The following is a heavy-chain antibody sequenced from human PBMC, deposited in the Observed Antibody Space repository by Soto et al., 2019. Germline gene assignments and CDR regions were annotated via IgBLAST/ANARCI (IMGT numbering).Heavy chain of an antibody. CDR2: IYYSGSA. V-gene: IGHV4-39*07. CDR1: GDSMTISDFL. D-gene: IGHD1-1*01. CDR3: VRDGTKTLRDWFDP. J-gene: IGHJ5*02. Sequence: QLLESGPGLVKPSETLSLSCTVSGDSMTISDFLWGWVRQSPGKGLEWIGGIYYSGSAYYNPSLGSRATLSVDTSRNQFSLKLRSVTAADTAVYYCVRDGTKTLRDWFDPWGQGISVTVSS.